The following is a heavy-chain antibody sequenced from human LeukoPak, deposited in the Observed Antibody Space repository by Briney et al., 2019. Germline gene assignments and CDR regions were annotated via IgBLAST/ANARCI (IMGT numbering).Heavy chain of an antibody. Sequence: ASVKVSCKASGFPFTGYGISWVRQAPGQGLEWMGWINADNGNTNYAQKLQGRVTLTTDTPTSTAYMELRSLRSDDTAVYYCAAGRVYSGYGRGQYDYWGQGTPVTVSS. CDR2: INADNGNT. CDR3: AAGRVYSGYGRGQYDY. J-gene: IGHJ4*02. V-gene: IGHV1-18*01. D-gene: IGHD5-12*01. CDR1: GFPFTGYG.